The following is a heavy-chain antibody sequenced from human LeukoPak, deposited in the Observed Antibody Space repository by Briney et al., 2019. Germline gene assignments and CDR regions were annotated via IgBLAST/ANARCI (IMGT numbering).Heavy chain of an antibody. CDR3: TRDLGDDYAWGSYRYRADY. CDR2: IGSKAYGETT. J-gene: IGHJ4*02. V-gene: IGHV3-49*03. CDR1: GFNFGDYA. D-gene: IGHD3-16*02. Sequence: GGSLRLSCTGSGFNFGDYAMSWFRQAPGKGLEWVCFIGSKAYGETTEYAASVKGRFSVSRDDSKSIAYLQMNSLKTEDTAMYYCTRDLGDDYAWGSYRYRADYWGQGTLVTVSS.